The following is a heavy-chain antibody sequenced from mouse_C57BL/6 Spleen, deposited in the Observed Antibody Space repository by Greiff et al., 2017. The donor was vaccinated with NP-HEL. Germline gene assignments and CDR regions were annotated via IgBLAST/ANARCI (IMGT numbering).Heavy chain of an antibody. CDR3: ARMARIKY. J-gene: IGHJ2*01. D-gene: IGHD3-3*01. Sequence: DVKLQESGPGLVKPSQSLSLTCTVTGYSITSGYGWNWIRQFPGNKREWMGYISYSGSTNYNPSLKSRISITRDTSKNQYFLQLNSVTTEDTAPYYCARMARIKYWGQGTTLTVSS. V-gene: IGHV3-2*02. CDR2: ISYSGST. CDR1: GYSITSGYG.